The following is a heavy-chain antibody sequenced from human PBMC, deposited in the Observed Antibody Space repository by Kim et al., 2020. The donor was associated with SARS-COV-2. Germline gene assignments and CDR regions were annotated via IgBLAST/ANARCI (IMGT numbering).Heavy chain of an antibody. J-gene: IGHJ5*02. D-gene: IGHD3-16*02. CDR3: ATLREVYDYVWGSYRSGWFDP. CDR2: IYYSGST. CDR1: GGSISSYY. V-gene: IGHV4-59*08. Sequence: SETLSLTCTVSGGSISSYYWSWIRQPPGKGLEWIGYIYYSGSTNYNPSLKSRVTISVDTSKNQFSLKLSSVTAADTAVYYCATLREVYDYVWGSYRSGWFDPWGQGTLVTVSS.